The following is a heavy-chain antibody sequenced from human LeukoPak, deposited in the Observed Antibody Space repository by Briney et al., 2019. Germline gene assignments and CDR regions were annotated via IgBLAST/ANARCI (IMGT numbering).Heavy chain of an antibody. Sequence: GGSLRLSCAASGFTVSSNYMSWVRQAPGKGLEWVSVIYGGVNTVYADSVQGRFTISRDNSKNTLYLQMSSLRAEDTAVYYCARQATYSSGWYSRFDYWGQGTLVTVSS. J-gene: IGHJ4*02. CDR1: GFTVSSNY. CDR3: ARQATYSSGWYSRFDY. D-gene: IGHD6-19*01. V-gene: IGHV3-66*04. CDR2: IYGGVNT.